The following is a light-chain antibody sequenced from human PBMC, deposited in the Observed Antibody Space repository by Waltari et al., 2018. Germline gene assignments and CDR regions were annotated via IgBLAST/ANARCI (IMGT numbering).Light chain of an antibody. Sequence: SLYQQPPGQAPKLIIYEATKRTSVVSNRFSGSKSCNTASLTIAGLQAEDEGDYYCCSYTNTHVVFGGGTKLTVL. CDR2: EAT. J-gene: IGLJ2*01. V-gene: IGLV2-14*02. CDR3: CSYTNTHVV.